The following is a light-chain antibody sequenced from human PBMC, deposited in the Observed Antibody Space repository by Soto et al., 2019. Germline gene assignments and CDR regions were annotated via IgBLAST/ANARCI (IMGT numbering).Light chain of an antibody. CDR1: QSISGW. CDR3: HQYHSFFNYT. CDR2: KTS. Sequence: DIQMTQSPSTLSASVGDRVTITCRASQSISGWLAWYQQKPGKAPKLRLYKTSTLDSGVPSRFSGSGSGTEFTLTISSLQPDDFATYYCHQYHSFFNYTFGQGTKLDIK. J-gene: IGKJ2*01. V-gene: IGKV1-5*03.